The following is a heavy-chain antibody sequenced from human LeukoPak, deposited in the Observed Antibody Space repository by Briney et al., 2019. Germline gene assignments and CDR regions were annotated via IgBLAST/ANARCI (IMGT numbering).Heavy chain of an antibody. V-gene: IGHV4-59*01. Sequence: PSETLSLTCTVSGGSISSYYWRWIRQPTGKGLEWVGYIYYSGSTNYNPSLKSRVTISVDTSKNQFSLKLSSVTAADTAVYYCARDARYCSGGSCSRTGPFQHWGQGTLVTVSS. J-gene: IGHJ1*01. CDR2: IYYSGST. CDR1: GGSISSYY. D-gene: IGHD2-15*01. CDR3: ARDARYCSGGSCSRTGPFQH.